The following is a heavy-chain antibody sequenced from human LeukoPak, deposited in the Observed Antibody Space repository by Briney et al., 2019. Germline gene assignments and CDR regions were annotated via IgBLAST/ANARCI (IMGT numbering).Heavy chain of an antibody. CDR1: GGSINSSH. CDR2: LYYSGGT. J-gene: IGHJ3*02. V-gene: IGHV4-59*01. Sequence: SETLSLTCTVSGGSINSSHYDWIRQPPGKGLEWIGFLYYSGGTNYNPSLESRVTISLDTSKNQLSLKLTSVTAADTAVYFCARDAVATGIGSFDIWGQGTLVTVSS. CDR3: ARDAVATGIGSFDI. D-gene: IGHD6-19*01.